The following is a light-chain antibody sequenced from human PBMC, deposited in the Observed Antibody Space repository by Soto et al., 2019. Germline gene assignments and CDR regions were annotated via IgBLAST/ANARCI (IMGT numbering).Light chain of an antibody. CDR1: QGIIDY. CDR2: AAS. CDR3: QKYDTAPQT. J-gene: IGKJ1*01. Sequence: DIQMTQSPSSLSASVGDTVTITCRASQGIIDYLAWFHQAPGHPPNLLIYAASTLHTGVPSRFSGSGAGGSGAGTEFTLTISSLQPEDVGTYYCQKYDTAPQTFGPGTSVEIK. V-gene: IGKV1-27*01.